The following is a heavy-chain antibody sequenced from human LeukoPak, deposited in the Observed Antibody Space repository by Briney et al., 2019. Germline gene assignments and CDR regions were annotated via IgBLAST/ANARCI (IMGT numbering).Heavy chain of an antibody. CDR3: AKSGFTMVRGVMEYYYYYYMDV. Sequence: PGGSLRLSCAASGFTFSDYGMSWVRQAPGKGLEWVSAISGSGGSTYYADSVKGRFTISRDNSKNTLYLQMNSLRAEDTAVYYCAKSGFTMVRGVMEYYYYYYMDVWGKGTTVTVSS. CDR1: GFTFSDYG. CDR2: ISGSGGST. D-gene: IGHD3-10*01. V-gene: IGHV3-23*01. J-gene: IGHJ6*03.